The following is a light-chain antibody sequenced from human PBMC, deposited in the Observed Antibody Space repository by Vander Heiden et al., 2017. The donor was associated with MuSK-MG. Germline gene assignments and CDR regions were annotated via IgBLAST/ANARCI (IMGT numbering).Light chain of an antibody. CDR2: KAS. J-gene: IGKJ1*01. CDR3: QQDHSYWT. V-gene: IGKV1-5*03. CDR1: QSISSW. Sequence: DIQMTQFPSTLSASVGDRVTITCRASQSISSWLAWYQQKPGKAPKVLIYKASRLESGVPSRFSCSGSGTEFTLTISSLQPDDFATYYCQQDHSYWTFGQGTKVEIK.